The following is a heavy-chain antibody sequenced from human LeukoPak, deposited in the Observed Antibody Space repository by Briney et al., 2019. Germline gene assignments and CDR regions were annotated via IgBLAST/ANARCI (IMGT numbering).Heavy chain of an antibody. Sequence: ASVKVSCKASGYTFTGYYMHWVRQAPGQGLEWMGWINPNSGGTNYAQKFQGRVTMTRDTSISTAYMELSRLRSDDTAVYYCATPLAAAGTLKAGAFDIWGQGTMVTVSS. CDR3: ATPLAAAGTLKAGAFDI. CDR1: GYTFTGYY. J-gene: IGHJ3*02. D-gene: IGHD6-13*01. V-gene: IGHV1-2*02. CDR2: INPNSGGT.